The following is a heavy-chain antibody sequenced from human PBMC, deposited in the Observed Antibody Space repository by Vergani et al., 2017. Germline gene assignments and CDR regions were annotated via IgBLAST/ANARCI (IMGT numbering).Heavy chain of an antibody. CDR1: GDSIISNNC. CDR3: ATIGYRRWGYYFYY. D-gene: IGHD2-2*02. J-gene: IGHJ4*02. CDR2: ICHTEDT. V-gene: IGHV4-4*03. Sequence: QVQLQESGPGLVKPPGTLSLTCAVSGDSIISNNCWTWVRQPPGKGLEWIGEICHTEDTKYSPSLKSRVTESVDESRNLFSLRLNSVTDADTAVYYCATIGYRRWGYYFYYWGQGILVTVSA.